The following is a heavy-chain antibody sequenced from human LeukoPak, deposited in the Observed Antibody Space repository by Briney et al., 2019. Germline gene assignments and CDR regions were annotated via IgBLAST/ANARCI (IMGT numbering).Heavy chain of an antibody. V-gene: IGHV3-23*01. CDR3: VKDPRDTYGTNWFVS. CDR1: AFTSGNYA. J-gene: IGHJ5*01. D-gene: IGHD2-21*01. CDR2: ISGPGGAT. Sequence: PGGSLRLSCVASAFTSGNYAMSWARQAPGKGLQWVSQISGPGGATSYALFARDRFTISRDNSKTTLYMHMSGLRREDTSMYYCVKDPRDTYGTNWFVSWGQGTLLSVSS.